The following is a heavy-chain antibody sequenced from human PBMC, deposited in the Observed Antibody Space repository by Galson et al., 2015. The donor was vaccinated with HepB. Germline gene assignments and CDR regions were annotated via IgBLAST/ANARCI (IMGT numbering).Heavy chain of an antibody. CDR1: GYTFTAYY. V-gene: IGHV1-2*02. CDR2: INPNSGGT. J-gene: IGHJ6*02. CDR3: ARGEYQLLGGMDV. D-gene: IGHD2-2*01. Sequence: SVKVSCKASGYTFTAYYIHWVRQAPGQGLEWLGWINPNSGGTTYAQKFQGRVTMTRDTSISTVYMELSRLRSDDAAVYYCARGEYQLLGGMDVWGQGTTVTVSS.